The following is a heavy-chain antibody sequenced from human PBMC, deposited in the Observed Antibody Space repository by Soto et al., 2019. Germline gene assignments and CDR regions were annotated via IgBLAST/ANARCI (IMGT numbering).Heavy chain of an antibody. Sequence: SETLSLTCIVSGGSIKSDGYYWSWIRQLPGEGLEWIGYIYNSGSTSYNQSLRSRVTISLDTYKNQFSLKLTSVTAADTAVYYGARDASWNDSAFDILGRGTWVAFSS. J-gene: IGHJ3*02. CDR3: ARDASWNDSAFDI. CDR1: GGSIKSDGYY. CDR2: IYNSGST. V-gene: IGHV4-31*03. D-gene: IGHD1-1*01.